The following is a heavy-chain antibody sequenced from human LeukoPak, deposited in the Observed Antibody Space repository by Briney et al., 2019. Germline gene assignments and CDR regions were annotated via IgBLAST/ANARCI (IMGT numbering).Heavy chain of an antibody. J-gene: IGHJ3*02. V-gene: IGHV1-8*01. CDR3: AREAVAPFDAFDI. D-gene: IGHD6-19*01. CDR2: MNPNSGNT. Sequence: ASVKVSCKASGYTFTSYDINWVRQATGQGLEWMGWMNPNSGNTGYAQKFQGRVTMTRNTSISTAYMELSSLRSEDTAVYYCAREAVAPFDAFDIWGQGTMVTVSS. CDR1: GYTFTSYD.